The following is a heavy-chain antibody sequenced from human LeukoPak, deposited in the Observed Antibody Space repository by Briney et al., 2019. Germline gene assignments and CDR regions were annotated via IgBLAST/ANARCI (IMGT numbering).Heavy chain of an antibody. CDR1: GFTFSSYA. J-gene: IGHJ5*02. V-gene: IGHV4-28*03. D-gene: IGHD5-18*01. CDR3: ARDWGTPMAHTDH. CDR2: MYYTGTT. Sequence: LRLSCAASGFTFSSYAMHWVRQPPGKGLEWMGSMYYTGTTYYNPSLKTRVTMSFDTSKNQFSLNLSSVTAADTAVYYCARDWGTPMAHTDHWGQGTLVTVSS.